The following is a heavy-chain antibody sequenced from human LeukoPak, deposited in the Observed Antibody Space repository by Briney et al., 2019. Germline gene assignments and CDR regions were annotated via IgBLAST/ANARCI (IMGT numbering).Heavy chain of an antibody. CDR1: GLAFKNYW. Sequence: TGGSLRPSCLGTGLAFKNYWMTWVRQAPGKGLEWVANIHPDGSVKNYVDAVRGRFTISRDNAKNSLYLQLDNLRADDTAVYYCASTFPYCGGGSCALGGQGTLVIVSS. J-gene: IGHJ1*01. V-gene: IGHV3-7*01. D-gene: IGHD2-15*01. CDR2: IHPDGSVK. CDR3: ASTFPYCGGGSCAL.